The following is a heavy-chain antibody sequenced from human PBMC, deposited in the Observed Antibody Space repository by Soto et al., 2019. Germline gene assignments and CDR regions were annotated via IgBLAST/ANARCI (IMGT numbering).Heavy chain of an antibody. CDR1: GYTFTSYG. Sequence: QVHLVQSGAEVKKPGASVKVSCKASGYTFTSYGITWVRQAPGQGLEWMGWISAHNGNTDYAQKLQGRVIVTRAPSTSTAYTGLRRLRSDDTAVYYCARGRYGDYWGQGALVTVSS. CDR3: ARGRYGDY. J-gene: IGHJ4*02. D-gene: IGHD1-1*01. V-gene: IGHV1-18*01. CDR2: ISAHNGNT.